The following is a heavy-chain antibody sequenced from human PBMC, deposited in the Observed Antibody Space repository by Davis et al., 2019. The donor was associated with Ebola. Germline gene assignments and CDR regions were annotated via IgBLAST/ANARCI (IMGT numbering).Heavy chain of an antibody. V-gene: IGHV3-21*01. J-gene: IGHJ4*02. CDR2: ISSGSSSI. CDR1: GSSFSSYR. CDR3: AREGLCSSASCLDY. Sequence: ESLKISCAASGSSFSSYRMIWVRQPPGKGLGWVSSISSGSSSISYADSVRGRFTISRDNAKDSQYLQMNSLRAEDTAVYYYAREGLCSSASCLDYWGQGTLVTVSS. D-gene: IGHD2-2*01.